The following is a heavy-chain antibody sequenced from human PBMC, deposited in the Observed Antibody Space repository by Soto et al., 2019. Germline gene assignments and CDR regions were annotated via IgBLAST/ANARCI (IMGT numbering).Heavy chain of an antibody. D-gene: IGHD1-26*01. Sequence: KASETLSLTCTVSGGSISSSSYYWGWIRQPPGKGLEWIGSIYYSGSTYYNPSLKSRVTISVDTSKNQFSLKLSSVTAADTAVYYCARHPSQSGSYSRPYYYGMDVWGQGTTVTVSS. CDR2: IYYSGST. J-gene: IGHJ6*02. V-gene: IGHV4-39*01. CDR1: GGSISSSSYY. CDR3: ARHPSQSGSYSRPYYYGMDV.